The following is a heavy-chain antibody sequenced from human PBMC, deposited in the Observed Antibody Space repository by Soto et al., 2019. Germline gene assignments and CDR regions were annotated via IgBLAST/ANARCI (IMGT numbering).Heavy chain of an antibody. CDR2: IYPGDSDT. D-gene: IGHD5-12*01. CDR1: GYSFTTYW. CDR3: ARHPDSGYDPAYYFYGMDV. Sequence: GESLKISCKGSGYSFTTYWIGWVRQMPGKGLGWMGIIYPGDSDTRYSPSFQGQVTISADKSINTAYLQWSSLKASDSAMYYCARHPDSGYDPAYYFYGMDVWGQGTTVTVSS. V-gene: IGHV5-51*01. J-gene: IGHJ6*02.